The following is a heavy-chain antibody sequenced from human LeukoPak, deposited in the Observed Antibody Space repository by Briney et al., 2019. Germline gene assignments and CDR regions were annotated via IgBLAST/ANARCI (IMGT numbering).Heavy chain of an antibody. CDR1: EFTFGSYS. V-gene: IGHV3-48*01. CDR3: ATGYQYYDYYYMDV. J-gene: IGHJ6*03. Sequence: GGSLRLSCAASEFTFGSYSMNWVRQAPGKGLEWVSYISSSSVTIYYADSVKGRFNISRDNSKSTLYLQMNSLRAEDTAVYYCATGYQYYDYYYMDVWGKGTTVTISS. CDR2: ISSSSVTI. D-gene: IGHD6-25*01.